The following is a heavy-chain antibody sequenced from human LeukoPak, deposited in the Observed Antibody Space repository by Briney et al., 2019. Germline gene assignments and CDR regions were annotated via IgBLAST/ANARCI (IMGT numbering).Heavy chain of an antibody. D-gene: IGHD3-10*01. CDR3: ARLSRLTLIRGVTGYHSLDV. CDR1: SGSGTYMH. Sequence: SAKLSCTGTVSSGSGTYMHWSRIRQPPGGGLEYIGYIYYSGSNNYNPSLKSRVTISVDTSKNQFSLKLNSVSAADTAVYFCARLSRLTLIRGVTGYHSLDVWGKGTKVTVSS. V-gene: IGHV4-59*02. J-gene: IGHJ6*04. CDR2: IYYSGSN.